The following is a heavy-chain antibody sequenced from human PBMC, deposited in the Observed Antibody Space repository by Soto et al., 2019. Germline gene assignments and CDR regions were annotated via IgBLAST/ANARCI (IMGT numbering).Heavy chain of an antibody. D-gene: IGHD6-19*01. J-gene: IGHJ4*02. V-gene: IGHV3-23*01. CDR1: GFTFSSYV. Sequence: GGSLRLSCAASGFTFSSYVMSWVRQAPGKGLEWVSSTSGSGGSAYYADSVKGRFTISRDNSGNTLYLQMNSLRAADTAEYYCAKGRLGYSTGRYDYWGQGTLVTVSS. CDR2: TSGSGGSA. CDR3: AKGRLGYSTGRYDY.